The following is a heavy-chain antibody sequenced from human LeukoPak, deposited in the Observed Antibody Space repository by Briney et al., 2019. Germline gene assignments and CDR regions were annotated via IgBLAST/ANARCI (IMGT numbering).Heavy chain of an antibody. D-gene: IGHD2-2*01. CDR3: ARYGSSTRNTFDI. V-gene: IGHV3-9*01. CDR2: ISWNSGSI. J-gene: IGHJ3*02. Sequence: GRSLRLSCAASGFTFDDYAMHWVRQAPGKGLEWVSGISWNSGSIGYADSVKGRLTISRDNAKNSLYLQMNSLRAEDTAVYYCARYGSSTRNTFDIWGQGTMVTVSS. CDR1: GFTFDDYA.